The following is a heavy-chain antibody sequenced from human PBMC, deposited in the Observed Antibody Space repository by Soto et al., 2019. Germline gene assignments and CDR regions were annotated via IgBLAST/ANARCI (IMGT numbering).Heavy chain of an antibody. CDR2: ISYDGRNK. Sequence: QVHLVESGGGVVQPGRSLRLSCAASGFTFSSYAMHWVRQAPGKGLEWVALISYDGRNKYYAGSVKGRFTISRDNSNNTLYLKMNSLRADDTAVYYCARDRSRNPESDFWSELDYWGQGTLVAVSS. D-gene: IGHD3-3*01. V-gene: IGHV3-30*04. J-gene: IGHJ4*02. CDR1: GFTFSSYA. CDR3: ARDRSRNPESDFWSELDY.